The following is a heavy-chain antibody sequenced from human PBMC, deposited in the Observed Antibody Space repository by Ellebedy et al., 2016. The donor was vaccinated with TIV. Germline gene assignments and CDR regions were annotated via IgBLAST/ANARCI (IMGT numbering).Heavy chain of an antibody. D-gene: IGHD3-10*01. Sequence: SGPTLVKPTQTLTLTCTFSGFSLNTGGMCVNWIRQPPGKALEWLARIDWDDDKYYITSLKTRLTISKDTSKNQVVLIMTNMDPVDTATYYCARQTMARGVTYYYGMDVWGQGTTVTVSS. CDR1: GFSLNTGGMC. J-gene: IGHJ6*02. CDR2: IDWDDDK. CDR3: ARQTMARGVTYYYGMDV. V-gene: IGHV2-70*11.